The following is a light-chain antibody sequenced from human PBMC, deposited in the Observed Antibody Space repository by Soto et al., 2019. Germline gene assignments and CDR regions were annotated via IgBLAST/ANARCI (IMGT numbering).Light chain of an antibody. CDR2: DVS. Sequence: QSALTQPASVSGSPGQSITISCTVTSSDVGSYNLVSWYQHHPGKVPKLMIYDVSKRPSGVPDRFSGSKSGNTASLTISGLQAEDEADYYCCSYAGSYTDVFGTGTKLTVL. V-gene: IGLV2-11*01. J-gene: IGLJ1*01. CDR1: SSDVGSYNL. CDR3: CSYAGSYTDV.